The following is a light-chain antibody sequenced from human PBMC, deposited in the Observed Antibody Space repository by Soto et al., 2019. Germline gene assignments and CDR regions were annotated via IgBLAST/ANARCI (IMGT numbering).Light chain of an antibody. J-gene: IGKJ1*01. CDR3: QQYNNWPPVT. CDR2: GAS. V-gene: IGKV3-15*01. CDR1: QSVSSN. Sequence: EIVMTQSPATLSVSPGERATLSCRASQSVSSNLAWYQQKPGQAPRLLIYGASTRATGIPARFSVSGSGTEFTLTISSLQAEDFAGYYCQQYNNWPPVTFGQGTKVEIK.